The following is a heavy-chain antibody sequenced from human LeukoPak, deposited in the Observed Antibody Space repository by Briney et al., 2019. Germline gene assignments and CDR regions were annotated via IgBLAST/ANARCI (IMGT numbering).Heavy chain of an antibody. D-gene: IGHD6-19*01. Sequence: PGGSLRLSCAASGFTVSSNYMTWVRQAPGKGLEWVSVIYSGGGTYYADSVKGRFTISRGNFKNTLYLQMNSLRAEDTAVYYCAKWRRDGWSLDYWGQGTLVTVSS. CDR2: IYSGGGT. V-gene: IGHV3-53*01. CDR3: AKWRRDGWSLDY. CDR1: GFTVSSNY. J-gene: IGHJ4*02.